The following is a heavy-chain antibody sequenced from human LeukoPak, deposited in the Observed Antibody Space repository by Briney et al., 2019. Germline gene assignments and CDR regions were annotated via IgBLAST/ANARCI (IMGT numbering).Heavy chain of an antibody. Sequence: GRSLRLSCAASGFTFSSYGMHWVRQAPGKGLEWVAVIWYDGSNKYYADSVKGRFTISRDNSKNTLYLQMNSLRAEDTAVYYCARGGYYDISYLGEAEITDPLMHAFDIWGQGTMVTVSS. CDR3: ARGGYYDISYLGEAEITDPLMHAFDI. CDR2: IWYDGSNK. V-gene: IGHV3-33*01. D-gene: IGHD3-9*01. CDR1: GFTFSSYG. J-gene: IGHJ3*02.